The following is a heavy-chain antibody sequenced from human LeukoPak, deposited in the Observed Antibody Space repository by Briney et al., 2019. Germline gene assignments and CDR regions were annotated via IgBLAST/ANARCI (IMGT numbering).Heavy chain of an antibody. J-gene: IGHJ6*02. V-gene: IGHV1-46*01. CDR1: GYSFTAFY. D-gene: IGHD1-26*01. Sequence: ASVKVSCKTSGYSFTAFYIHWVRQAPGQGLEWMGIINPSGGSTSYAQKFQGRVTMTRDTSTSTVYMELSSLRSEDTAVYYCARCFMWEPGLGMDVWGQGTTVTVSS. CDR2: INPSGGST. CDR3: ARCFMWEPGLGMDV.